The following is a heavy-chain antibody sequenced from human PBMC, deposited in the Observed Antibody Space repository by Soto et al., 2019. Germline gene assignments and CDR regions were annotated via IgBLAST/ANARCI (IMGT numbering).Heavy chain of an antibody. CDR1: GGSITSNIW. CDR2: IYHSGNT. Sequence: SETLSLTXAVSGGSITSNIWWSWVRQPPGKGLEWIGEIYHSGNTNYNPSLKSRVTLSVDKSKSQISLKLASVTAADTAVYYCARLVMGATAHYYVLDVWGQGTTVTVSS. CDR3: ARLVMGATAHYYVLDV. V-gene: IGHV4-4*02. J-gene: IGHJ6*02. D-gene: IGHD1-26*01.